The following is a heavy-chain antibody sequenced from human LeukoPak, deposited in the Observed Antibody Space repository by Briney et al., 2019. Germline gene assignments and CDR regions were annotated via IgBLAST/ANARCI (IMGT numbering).Heavy chain of an antibody. V-gene: IGHV7-4-1*02. CDR2: FNTNTGNP. D-gene: IGHD3-10*01. CDR3: ARESEVRGAWGVGLDY. CDR1: GYTFTSYA. J-gene: IGHJ4*02. Sequence: ASVKVSCKASGYTFTSYAMNWVRQAPGQGLEWMGWFNTNTGNPTYAQGFTGRFVFSLDTSVSTAYLQISSLKAEDTAVYYCARESEVRGAWGVGLDYWGQGTLVTVSS.